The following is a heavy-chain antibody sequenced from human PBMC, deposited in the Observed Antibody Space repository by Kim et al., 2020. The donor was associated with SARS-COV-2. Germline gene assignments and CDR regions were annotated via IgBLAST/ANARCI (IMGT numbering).Heavy chain of an antibody. Sequence: GGSLRLSCAASGFTFSSYSMNWVRQAPGKGLEWVSSISSSSSYIYYADSVKGRFTISRDNAKNSLYLQMNSLRAEDTAVYYCARFSSSVLGVVAANFDYWGQGTLVTVSS. CDR2: ISSSSSYI. CDR3: ARFSSSVLGVVAANFDY. J-gene: IGHJ4*02. V-gene: IGHV3-21*01. D-gene: IGHD2-15*01. CDR1: GFTFSSYS.